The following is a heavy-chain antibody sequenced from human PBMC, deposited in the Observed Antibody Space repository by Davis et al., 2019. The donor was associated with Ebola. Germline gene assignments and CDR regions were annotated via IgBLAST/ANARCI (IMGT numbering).Heavy chain of an antibody. Sequence: GESLKISCAASGFTFSSYGMHWVRQAPGKGLEWVAVISYDGSNKYYADSVKGRFTISRDNSKNTLYLQMNSLRAEDTAVYYCAKGGYCSSTSCHPDAFDIWGQGTMVTVSS. D-gene: IGHD2-2*03. J-gene: IGHJ3*02. V-gene: IGHV3-30*18. CDR3: AKGGYCSSTSCHPDAFDI. CDR1: GFTFSSYG. CDR2: ISYDGSNK.